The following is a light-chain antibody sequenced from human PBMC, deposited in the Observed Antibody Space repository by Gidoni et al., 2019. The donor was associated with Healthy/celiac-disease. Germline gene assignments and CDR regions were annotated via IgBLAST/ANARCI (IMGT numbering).Light chain of an antibody. CDR1: KLGDKY. V-gene: IGLV3-1*01. CDR3: KAWDSSTVV. J-gene: IGLJ2*01. Sequence: SYELTQPPSVSVSPGKTASITCSGDKLGDKYACWYQQKPGQSPVLVIYQDSERPSGITERFSGTNSGNTATLTLSGTQAMDEADYYCKAWDSSTVVFGGGTKLTVL. CDR2: QDS.